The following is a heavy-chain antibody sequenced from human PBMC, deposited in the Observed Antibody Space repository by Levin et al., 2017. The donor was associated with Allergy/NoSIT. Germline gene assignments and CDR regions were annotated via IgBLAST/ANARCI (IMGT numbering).Heavy chain of an antibody. V-gene: IGHV7-4-1*02. J-gene: IGHJ4*02. CDR2: INTNTGNP. Sequence: GESLKISCKASGYTFTSYATNWVRQAPGQGLEWMGWINTNTGNPTYAQGFTGRFVFSLDTSVSTAYLQISSLKAEDTAVYYCARDSVAGTQSFDYWGQGTLVTVSS. D-gene: IGHD6-19*01. CDR3: ARDSVAGTQSFDY. CDR1: GYTFTSYA.